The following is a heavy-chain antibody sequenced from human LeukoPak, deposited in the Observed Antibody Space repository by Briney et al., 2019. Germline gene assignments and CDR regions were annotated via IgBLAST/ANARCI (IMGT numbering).Heavy chain of an antibody. D-gene: IGHD6-19*01. V-gene: IGHV3-48*03. CDR2: ISSSGSTI. CDR3: ARGDIAVAGLLYYYYYMDV. CDR1: GFTFSSYE. Sequence: GGSLRLSCAASGFTFSSYEMNWVRQAPGKGLEWVSYISSSGSTIYYADSVKGRFTISRDNAKNSLYLQMNSLRAEDTAVYYCARGDIAVAGLLYYYYYMDVWGKGTTVTISS. J-gene: IGHJ6*03.